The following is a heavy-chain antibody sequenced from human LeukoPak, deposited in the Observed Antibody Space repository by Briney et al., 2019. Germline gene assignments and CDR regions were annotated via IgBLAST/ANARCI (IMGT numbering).Heavy chain of an antibody. CDR1: GFTFSSYA. V-gene: IGHV3-48*03. CDR3: ARGPFVLIAAAANDAFDI. D-gene: IGHD6-13*01. J-gene: IGHJ3*02. Sequence: GGSLRLSCAASGFTFSSYAMSWVRQAPGKELEWVSYVSSSGRTIYYTDSVKDRFTVSRDNANNSLYLDMDSLRAEDTAIYYCARGPFVLIAAAANDAFDIWGQGTMVTVSS. CDR2: VSSSGRTI.